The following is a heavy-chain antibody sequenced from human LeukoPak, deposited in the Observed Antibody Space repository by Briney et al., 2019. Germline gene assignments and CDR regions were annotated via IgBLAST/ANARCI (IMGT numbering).Heavy chain of an antibody. Sequence: SEKVSCKASGGTYSSYAIGWVRQASGQWLEWMGGSIPIFGTANYAQKFQGRVTITADESTSTAYMELSSLRSEDTAVYYCASARPPYSSGYYYFDYWGQGTLVTVSS. V-gene: IGHV1-69*13. CDR2: SIPIFGTA. CDR3: ASARPPYSSGYYYFDY. CDR1: GGTYSSYA. D-gene: IGHD3-22*01. J-gene: IGHJ4*02.